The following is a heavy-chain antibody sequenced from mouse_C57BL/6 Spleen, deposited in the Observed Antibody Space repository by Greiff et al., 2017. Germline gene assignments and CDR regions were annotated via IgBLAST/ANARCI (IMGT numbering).Heavy chain of an antibody. Sequence: EVMLVESGPGLAKPSQTLSLTCSVTGYSITSDYWNWIRKFPGNKLEYMGYISYSGSTYYNPSLKSRISITRDTSKNQYYLQLNSVTTEDTATYYCASLITTVVEGAWFAYWGQGTLVTVSA. CDR1: GYSITSDY. V-gene: IGHV3-8*01. CDR3: ASLITTVVEGAWFAY. CDR2: ISYSGST. D-gene: IGHD1-1*01. J-gene: IGHJ3*01.